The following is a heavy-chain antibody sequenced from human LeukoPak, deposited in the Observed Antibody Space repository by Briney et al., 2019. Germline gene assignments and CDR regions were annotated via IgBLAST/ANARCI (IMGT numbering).Heavy chain of an antibody. J-gene: IGHJ6*02. Sequence: SQTLSLTCTVSGGSISSGGYYWSWIRQHPGKGLEWTGYIYYSGSTYYNPSLKSRVTISVDTSKNQFSLKLSSVTAADTAVYYCARGQYYDFWSGYYTQYYYYGMDVWGQGTTVTVSS. CDR2: IYYSGST. CDR1: GGSISSGGYY. V-gene: IGHV4-31*03. D-gene: IGHD3-3*01. CDR3: ARGQYYDFWSGYYTQYYYYGMDV.